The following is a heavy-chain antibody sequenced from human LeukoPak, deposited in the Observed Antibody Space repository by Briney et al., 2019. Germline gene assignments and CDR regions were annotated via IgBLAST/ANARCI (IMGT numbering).Heavy chain of an antibody. V-gene: IGHV2-5*02. J-gene: IGHJ3*02. D-gene: IGHD3-22*01. Sequence: SGPTLVKPTQTLTLTCTFSGFSLSTSGVGVGWIRQPPGKALEWLALIYWDDDKRYSPSLKSRLTITKDTSKNQVVLRMTNMDPVDTATYYCARRRDDYYDSSGYTYAFDIWGQGTLVTVSS. CDR2: IYWDDDK. CDR3: ARRRDDYYDSSGYTYAFDI. CDR1: GFSLSTSGVG.